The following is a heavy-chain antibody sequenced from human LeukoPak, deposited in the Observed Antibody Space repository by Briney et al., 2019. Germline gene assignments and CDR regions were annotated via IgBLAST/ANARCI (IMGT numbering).Heavy chain of an antibody. CDR2: ISGSGDST. CDR1: GFTFSSYA. J-gene: IGHJ6*02. V-gene: IGHV3-23*01. CDR3: ASYCLGGSCYHGLVV. Sequence: PGGSLRLSCAASGFTFSSYAMSWVRQAPARGLEWVSAISGSGDSTYYTDSVKGRFTISRDNSKNTLYLQMGTLRADDTAVYYCASYCLGGSCYHGLVVWGQGTTVTVSS. D-gene: IGHD2-15*01.